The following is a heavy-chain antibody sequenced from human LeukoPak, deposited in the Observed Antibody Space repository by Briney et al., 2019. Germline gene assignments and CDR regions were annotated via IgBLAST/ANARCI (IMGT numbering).Heavy chain of an antibody. Sequence: SETLSLTCTVSGGSISSYYWSWIRQPAGKGLEWIGRIYTSGSTNYNPSLKSRVTMSVDTSKNQFSLKLSSVTAAGTAVYYCARECSGGSCYSDGSDYWGQGTLVTVSS. J-gene: IGHJ4*02. CDR1: GGSISSYY. D-gene: IGHD2-15*01. CDR3: ARECSGGSCYSDGSDY. CDR2: IYTSGST. V-gene: IGHV4-4*07.